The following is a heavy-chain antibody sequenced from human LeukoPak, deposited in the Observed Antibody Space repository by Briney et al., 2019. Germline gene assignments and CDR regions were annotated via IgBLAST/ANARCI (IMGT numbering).Heavy chain of an antibody. J-gene: IGHJ4*02. Sequence: PGGSLRLSCAASGFTFSSYAMSRVRQALGKGLEWVSTISGSGGSTYYADSVKGRFTISRDNSKNTLYLQMNSLRAEDTAVYYCAKGGPSGDYRIDYFDYWGQGTLVTVSS. D-gene: IGHD4-17*01. CDR1: GFTFSSYA. CDR2: ISGSGGST. V-gene: IGHV3-23*01. CDR3: AKGGPSGDYRIDYFDY.